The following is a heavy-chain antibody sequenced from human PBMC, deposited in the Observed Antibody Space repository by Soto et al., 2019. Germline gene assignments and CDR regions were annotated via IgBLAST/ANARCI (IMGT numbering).Heavy chain of an antibody. Sequence: GESLKISCKQSGYRITSYWISWVRQMPGKGLEWMGQIDPSDSYTNYSPSFQGHVTISGDKSISTAYLQWSSLKASDTAVYYCARRPTSMVRGVWWFDPWGQGTLVTVSS. V-gene: IGHV5-10-1*01. CDR3: ARRPTSMVRGVWWFDP. D-gene: IGHD3-10*01. CDR1: GYRITSYW. CDR2: IDPSDSYT. J-gene: IGHJ5*02.